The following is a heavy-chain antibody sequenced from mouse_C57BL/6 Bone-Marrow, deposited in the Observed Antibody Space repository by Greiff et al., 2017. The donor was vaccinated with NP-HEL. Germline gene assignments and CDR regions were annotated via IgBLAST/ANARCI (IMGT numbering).Heavy chain of an antibody. CDR2: GQGLEWIG. CDR3: SEDSAVYYCARGTGGFAY. Sequence: QVQLQQPGAELVKPGASVKLSCTAFYTFSRRVHFAIRDTTYWMQWVKQRPGQGLEWIGAIYPGTGDTSYNQKFKGKDTLAADKASSTSYMQLSSLTSEDSAVYYCARGTGGFAYWGQGTLVTVSA. D-gene: IGHD4-1*01. V-gene: IGHV1-87*01. J-gene: IGHJ3*01. CDR1: YTFSRRVH.